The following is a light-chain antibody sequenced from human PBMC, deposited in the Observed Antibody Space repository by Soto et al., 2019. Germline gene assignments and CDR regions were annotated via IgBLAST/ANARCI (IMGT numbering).Light chain of an antibody. J-gene: IGLJ2*01. V-gene: IGLV2-14*01. CDR1: RSDVGGYNY. Sequence: QSALTEPACVSGSPGQSITISCTETRSDVGGYNYVSWYQQHPGKAPKLMIYDVSNRPSGVSNRFSGSKSGNTASLTISGLQAEDEADYYCSSYTSSSTPYVVFGGGTKLTVL. CDR2: DVS. CDR3: SSYTSSSTPYVV.